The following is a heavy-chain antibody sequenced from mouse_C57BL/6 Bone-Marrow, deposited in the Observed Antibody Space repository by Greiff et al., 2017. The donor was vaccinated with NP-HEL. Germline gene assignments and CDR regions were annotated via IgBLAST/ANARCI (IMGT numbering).Heavy chain of an antibody. CDR1: GYTFTSYW. D-gene: IGHD1-1*01. Sequence: QVQLKESGAELVMPGASVKLSCKASGYTFTSYWMHWVKQRPGQGLEWIGEIDPSASYTSYNQKFKGKSTLTVDKSSSTAYMQLSSLTSEDSAVYYFARGLDYGSGYSFSYWGQGTLVTVSA. CDR3: ARGLDYGSGYSFSY. CDR2: IDPSASYT. J-gene: IGHJ3*01. V-gene: IGHV1-69*01.